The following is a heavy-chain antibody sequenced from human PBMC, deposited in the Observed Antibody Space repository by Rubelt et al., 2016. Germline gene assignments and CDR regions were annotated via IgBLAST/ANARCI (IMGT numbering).Heavy chain of an antibody. CDR2: IYYSGST. Sequence: SSGGYYWSWIRQHPGKGLEWIGYIYYSGSTYYNPSLKSRVTISVDTSKNQFYLKLSSVTAADTAVYYCARAGEDYGDYFDYLGQGTLVTVSS. V-gene: IGHV4-31*02. D-gene: IGHD4-17*01. CDR1: SSGGYY. J-gene: IGHJ4*02. CDR3: ARAGEDYGDYFDY.